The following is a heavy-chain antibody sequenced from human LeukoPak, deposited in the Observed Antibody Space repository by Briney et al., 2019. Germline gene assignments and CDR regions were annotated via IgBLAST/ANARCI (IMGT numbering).Heavy chain of an antibody. D-gene: IGHD4-17*01. Sequence: SETLSLTCAVSGXSISSSNWWSWVRQPPGKGLEWIGEIYHSGSTNYIPSLESRVTISIDKSENQFSLELSSVTAADTAVYYCARVLYGDRNYFDYWGQGALVTVSS. J-gene: IGHJ4*02. CDR2: IYHSGST. V-gene: IGHV4-4*02. CDR1: GXSISSSNW. CDR3: ARVLYGDRNYFDY.